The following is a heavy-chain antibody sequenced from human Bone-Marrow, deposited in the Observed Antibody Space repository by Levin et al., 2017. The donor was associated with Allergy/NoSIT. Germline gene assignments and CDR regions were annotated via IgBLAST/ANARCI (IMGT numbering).Heavy chain of an antibody. CDR2: IYSGGST. J-gene: IGHJ4*02. CDR3: ARGWFGELLSH. Sequence: HAGGSLRLSCAASGFTVSSNYMSWVRQAPGKGPEWVSVIYSGGSTYYADSVKGRFTIYRDNSKNTLYLQMNSLRAEDTAVYYCARGWFGELLSHWGQGTLVTVSS. D-gene: IGHD3-10*01. CDR1: GFTVSSNY. V-gene: IGHV3-53*01.